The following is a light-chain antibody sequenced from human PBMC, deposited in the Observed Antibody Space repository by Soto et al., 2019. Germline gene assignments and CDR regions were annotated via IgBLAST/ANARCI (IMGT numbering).Light chain of an antibody. Sequence: DIQMTQSPSSLSASVGDRVTITCRASQGISNYLAWYQQIPGKVPKLLISVASTLQSGVPSRFSGSGSGTDFTLTISSPQPEDVATYYCQKYTNVPAFGGGTKVEIK. CDR1: QGISNY. J-gene: IGKJ4*01. CDR3: QKYTNVPA. CDR2: VAS. V-gene: IGKV1-27*01.